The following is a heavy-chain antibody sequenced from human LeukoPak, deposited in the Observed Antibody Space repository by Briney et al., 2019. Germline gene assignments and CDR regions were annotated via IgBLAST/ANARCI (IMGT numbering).Heavy chain of an antibody. Sequence: GGSLRLSCAASGFTFVTYGMSWVRQAPGKGLEWVSFIFSSTHYSDSVKGRFTISRDNSKNTLYLQMNSLRAEDTAVYYCARRAGAYSHPYDYWGQGTLVTVSS. CDR2: IFSST. J-gene: IGHJ4*02. D-gene: IGHD4/OR15-4a*01. V-gene: IGHV3-53*01. CDR3: ARRAGAYSHPYDY. CDR1: GFTFVTYG.